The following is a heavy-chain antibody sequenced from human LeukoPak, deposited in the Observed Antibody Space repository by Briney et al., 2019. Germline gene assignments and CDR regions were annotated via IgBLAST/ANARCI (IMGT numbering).Heavy chain of an antibody. CDR3: ARDRAVLRYFDWLLSDYYGMDV. CDR1: GFTFSSYG. V-gene: IGHV3-30*03. J-gene: IGHJ6*02. D-gene: IGHD3-9*01. CDR2: ISYDGSNK. Sequence: GGSLRLSCAASGFTFSSYGMHWVRQAPGKGLEWVAVISYDGSNKYYADSVKGRFTISRDNSKNTLYLQMNSLRAEDTAVYYCARDRAVLRYFDWLLSDYYGMDVWGQGTTVTVSS.